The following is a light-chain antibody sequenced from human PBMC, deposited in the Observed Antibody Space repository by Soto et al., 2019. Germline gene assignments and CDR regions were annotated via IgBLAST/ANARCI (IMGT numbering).Light chain of an antibody. CDR3: HQYNHWLTWT. CDR2: SAS. Sequence: EIVMTQSPATLSLSPGQGATLSSRASQSVSSKLAWYQQRPGQAPRLLIYSASTRATGIPARFSGSGSGTEFTLTISSLQSEDFAVYYCHQYNHWLTWTFGQGTKVDIK. CDR1: QSVSSK. V-gene: IGKV3-15*01. J-gene: IGKJ1*01.